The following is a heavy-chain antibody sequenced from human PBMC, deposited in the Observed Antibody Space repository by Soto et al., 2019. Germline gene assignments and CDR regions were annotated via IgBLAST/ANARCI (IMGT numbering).Heavy chain of an antibody. CDR3: AREQERNFQL. CDR1: GFTFSSYA. J-gene: IGHJ1*01. CDR2: VSYDGGNK. Sequence: GSLRLSCAGTGFTFSSYAMHWVRQAPGKGLEWVAVVSYDGGNKDYADSVRGRFTVSRDNSKNTLYLQMNSLRPEDTALYYCAREQERNFQLWGQGTLVTVSS. V-gene: IGHV3-30-3*01. D-gene: IGHD1-1*01.